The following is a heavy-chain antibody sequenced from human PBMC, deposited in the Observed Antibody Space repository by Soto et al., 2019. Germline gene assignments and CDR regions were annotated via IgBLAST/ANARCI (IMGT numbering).Heavy chain of an antibody. J-gene: IGHJ4*02. V-gene: IGHV5-51*01. Sequence: AEYLKISCKASGYSVTTYWIGCVRQPPGKGLEWVGHMDPSDSHIQYSPSFQGHVTISADKSINTAYLEWRSLKAADTAMYYCTSHPDPWSADHWGQGSLVTVSS. CDR1: GYSVTTYW. CDR2: MDPSDSHI. D-gene: IGHD2-8*02. CDR3: TSHPDPWSADH.